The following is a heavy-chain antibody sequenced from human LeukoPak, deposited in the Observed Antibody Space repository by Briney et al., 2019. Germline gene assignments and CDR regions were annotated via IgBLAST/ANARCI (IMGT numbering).Heavy chain of an antibody. Sequence: PGGSLRLSCAASGFTFSSYAMSWVRQAPGKGLEWVSAISGSGGSTYYADSVKGRFTISRDNSKNTLYLQMNSLRAEDTAVYYCAISCGYYDSSGYSSWGQGTLVTVSS. D-gene: IGHD3-22*01. CDR2: ISGSGGST. J-gene: IGHJ4*02. CDR3: AISCGYYDSSGYSS. V-gene: IGHV3-23*01. CDR1: GFTFSSYA.